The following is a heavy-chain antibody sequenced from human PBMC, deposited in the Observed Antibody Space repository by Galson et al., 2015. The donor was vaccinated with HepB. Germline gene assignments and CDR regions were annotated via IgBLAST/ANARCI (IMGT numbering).Heavy chain of an antibody. CDR3: ARDVAPGIAAAQSYYFDY. Sequence: SLRLSCAASGFTFSSYWMSWVRQAPGKGLEWVANIKQDGSEKYYVDSVKGRFTISRDNAKNSLYLQMNSLRAEDTAVYYCARDVAPGIAAAQSYYFDYWGQGTLVTVSS. J-gene: IGHJ4*02. V-gene: IGHV3-7*03. CDR2: IKQDGSEK. D-gene: IGHD6-13*01. CDR1: GFTFSSYW.